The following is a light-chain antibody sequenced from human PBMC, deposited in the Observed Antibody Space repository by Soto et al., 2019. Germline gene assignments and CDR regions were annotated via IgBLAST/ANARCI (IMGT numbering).Light chain of an antibody. V-gene: IGKV4-1*01. J-gene: IGKJ5*01. CDR2: WAS. CDR3: QQCFTSPIT. Sequence: DIVMTQSPDSLAVSLGERATINCKSSQSGLSSSNYKNYLSWYQQKPGQPPKLLFYWASTRESGVPDRFSGSGSGTDFTLTISSLQAEDVAVYFCQQCFTSPITFGQGTRLEIK. CDR1: QSGLSSSNYKNY.